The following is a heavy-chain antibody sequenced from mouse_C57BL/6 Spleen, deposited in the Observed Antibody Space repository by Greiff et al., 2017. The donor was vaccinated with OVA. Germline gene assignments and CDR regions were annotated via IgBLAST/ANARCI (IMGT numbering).Heavy chain of an antibody. CDR2: ISYDGSN. CDR3: ARDRLGLDY. D-gene: IGHD3-2*02. CDR1: GYSITSGYY. J-gene: IGHJ2*01. V-gene: IGHV3-6*01. Sequence: DVKLQESGPGLVKPSQSLSLTCSVTGYSITSGYYWNWIRQFPGNKLEWMGYISYDGSNNYNPSLKNRISITRDTSKNQFFLKLNSVTTEDTATYYCARDRLGLDYWGQGTTLTVSS.